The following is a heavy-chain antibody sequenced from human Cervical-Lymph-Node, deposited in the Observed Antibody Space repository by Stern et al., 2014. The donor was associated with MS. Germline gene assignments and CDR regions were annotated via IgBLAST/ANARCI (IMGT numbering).Heavy chain of an antibody. D-gene: IGHD3-3*01. J-gene: IGHJ6*02. CDR1: GYFFTSYG. CDR3: ARDSLIRTFGVEEGMDI. V-gene: IGHV1-18*01. Sequence: VQLVESGAEVKKPGASVKVSCKASGYFFTSYGISWVRQAPGQGLELMGWISAENGDTNYAQNVQGRVTMTTDTSTNTAYMELSSLRSDDTALYYCARDSLIRTFGVEEGMDIWGQGTTVTVSS. CDR2: ISAENGDT.